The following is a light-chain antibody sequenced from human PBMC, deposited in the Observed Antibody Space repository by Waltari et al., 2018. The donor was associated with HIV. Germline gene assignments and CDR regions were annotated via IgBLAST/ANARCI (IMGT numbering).Light chain of an antibody. CDR1: SSDVGGYNY. V-gene: IGLV2-8*01. CDR2: GFN. Sequence: SALTQPPSASGSPGQSVTISCTGTSSDVGGYNYVSWYQQHPGKAPNLMIYGFNKRPSGVPVRFAGSKSGNTASLTVSGLQGEDEAEYYCSSYGGSNNVVFGGGTKLTVL. CDR3: SSYGGSNNVV. J-gene: IGLJ2*01.